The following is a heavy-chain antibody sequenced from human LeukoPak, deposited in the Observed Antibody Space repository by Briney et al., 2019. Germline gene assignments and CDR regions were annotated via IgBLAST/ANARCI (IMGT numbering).Heavy chain of an antibody. Sequence: APVKVSCKASGYTFTGYYMHWVRQAPGQALEWMGWINPNSGGTNYAQKFQGRVTMTRDTSISTAYMELSSLTSEDTAFYYCARERGTNGFDPWGQGTLVTVSS. CDR1: GYTFTGYY. J-gene: IGHJ5*02. D-gene: IGHD2-8*01. V-gene: IGHV1-2*02. CDR3: ARERGTNGFDP. CDR2: INPNSGGT.